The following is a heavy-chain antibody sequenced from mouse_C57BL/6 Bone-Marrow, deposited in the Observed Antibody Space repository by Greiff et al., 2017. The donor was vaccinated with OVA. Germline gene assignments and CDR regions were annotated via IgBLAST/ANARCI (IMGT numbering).Heavy chain of an antibody. J-gene: IGHJ3*01. V-gene: IGHV2-6*01. Sequence: QVQLQQSGPGLVAPSQSLSITCTVSGFSLTSYGVDWVRQSPGKGLEWLGVIWGVGSTNYNSALKSRLSISKDNSKSQVFLKMNSLQTDDTAMYYCASLYYGSSYGWFAYWGQGTLVTVSA. CDR3: ASLYYGSSYGWFAY. CDR1: GFSLTSYG. D-gene: IGHD1-1*01. CDR2: IWGVGST.